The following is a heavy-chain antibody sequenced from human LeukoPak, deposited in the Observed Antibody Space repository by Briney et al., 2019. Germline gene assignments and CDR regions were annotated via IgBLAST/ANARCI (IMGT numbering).Heavy chain of an antibody. Sequence: SETLSLTCTVSGGSISSYYWSWIRQPPGKGLEWIGYIYYSGSTNYNPSLKSRVTISVDTSKNKFSLKLSSVTAADTAVYYCARGGYVLLWFGESDNWFDPWGQGTLVTVSS. D-gene: IGHD3-10*01. V-gene: IGHV4-59*01. CDR1: GGSISSYY. CDR2: IYYSGST. CDR3: ARGGYVLLWFGESDNWFDP. J-gene: IGHJ5*02.